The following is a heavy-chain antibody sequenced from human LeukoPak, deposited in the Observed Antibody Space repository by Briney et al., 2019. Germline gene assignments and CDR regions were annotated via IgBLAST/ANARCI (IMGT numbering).Heavy chain of an antibody. CDR2: ISSSSSYI. J-gene: IGHJ6*02. CDR3: ARDSYGMDV. Sequence: GGSLRLSCVGTGFTFSTYRMNWVRQAPGKGLEWVSSISSSSSYIYYADSVKGRFTISRDNSKNTLYLQMNSLRAEDTAVYYCARDSYGMDVWGQGTTVTVSS. CDR1: GFTFSTYR. V-gene: IGHV3-21*01.